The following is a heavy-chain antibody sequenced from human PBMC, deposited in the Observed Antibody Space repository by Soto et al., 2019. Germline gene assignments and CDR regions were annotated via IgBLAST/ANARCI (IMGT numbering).Heavy chain of an antibody. CDR3: ARSPYGDPDWYFEL. D-gene: IGHD4-17*01. CDR1: GYTFTSYS. Sequence: QVQLVQSGADVKKPGASVKVSCKASGYTFTSYSMHWVRQAPGQRLEWMGWINAGNGNTKYSQKFKGRVTIIRDTSASTAYMELSGLESEDTAVFYCARSPYGDPDWYFELWGRGTLVTVSS. CDR2: INAGNGNT. V-gene: IGHV1-3*01. J-gene: IGHJ2*01.